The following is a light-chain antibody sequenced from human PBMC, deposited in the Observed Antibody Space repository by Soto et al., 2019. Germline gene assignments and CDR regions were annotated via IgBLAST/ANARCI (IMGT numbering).Light chain of an antibody. Sequence: QSVLTQPPSVSGAPGQRVTISCTGSSSNIGAGYDVHWYQQLPGTAPKLLIYGNSNRPSGVPDRFSGSKSGTSASLAITGLQVGDEVDYYCQPYDSSLSGWVFGGGTKLPVL. V-gene: IGLV1-40*01. CDR2: GNS. J-gene: IGLJ3*02. CDR1: SSNIGAGYD. CDR3: QPYDSSLSGWV.